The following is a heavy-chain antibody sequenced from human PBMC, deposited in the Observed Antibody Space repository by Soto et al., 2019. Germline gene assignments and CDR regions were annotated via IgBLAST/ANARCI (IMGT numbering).Heavy chain of an antibody. J-gene: IGHJ4*02. CDR3: ARRTSVAGTDY. CDR2: IYYSGST. CDR1: GGSISSYY. V-gene: IGHV4-59*01. Sequence: PSETLSLTCTVSGGSISSYYWSWIRQPPGKGLEWIGYIYYSGSTNYNPSLKSRVTISVDTSKNQFSLKLISVTAADTAVYYCARRTSVAGTDYWGQGTLVTVSS. D-gene: IGHD6-19*01.